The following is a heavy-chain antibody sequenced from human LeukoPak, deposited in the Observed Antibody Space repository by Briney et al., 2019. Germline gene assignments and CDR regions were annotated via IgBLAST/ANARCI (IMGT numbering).Heavy chain of an antibody. CDR3: ARSPMAYYYDSSGYPAVNWFDP. CDR1: GGSFSGYY. D-gene: IGHD3-22*01. Sequence: SETLSLTCAVYGGSFSGYYWSWIRQPPGKGLEWIGEINHSGSTNYNPSLKSRVTISVDTSKNQFSLKLSSVTAADTAVYYCARSPMAYYYDSSGYPAVNWFDPWGQGTLVTVSS. CDR2: INHSGST. J-gene: IGHJ5*02. V-gene: IGHV4-34*01.